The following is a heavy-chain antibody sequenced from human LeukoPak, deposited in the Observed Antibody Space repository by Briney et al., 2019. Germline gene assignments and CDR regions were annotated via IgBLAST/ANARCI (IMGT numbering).Heavy chain of an antibody. J-gene: IGHJ4*02. CDR2: INHSGST. Sequence: SETLSLTCAVYGGSFSGYYWSWLRQPPGKGLEWIGEINHSGSTNYNPSLKRRVTISVDTSKNQFSLKLSSVTAADTAVYYCASMATINSFDCWGQGSLVTVSS. CDR1: GGSFSGYY. CDR3: ASMATINSFDC. V-gene: IGHV4-34*01. D-gene: IGHD5-24*01.